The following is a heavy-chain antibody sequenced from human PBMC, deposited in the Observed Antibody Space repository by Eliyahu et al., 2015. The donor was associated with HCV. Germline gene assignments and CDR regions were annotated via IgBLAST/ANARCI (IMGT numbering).Heavy chain of an antibody. Sequence: EVQLVESGGGLVQPGGSLRLSCAASGFTVSSNYMSWVRQAPGKGLEGVSVIYXGGSXYYADXVKGXFTISRDNSKNTLYLQXNSLXAEDTAVYYCAREDYYYDSSGYDFQHWGQGTLVTVSS. CDR3: AREDYYYDSSGYDFQH. J-gene: IGHJ1*01. V-gene: IGHV3-66*01. D-gene: IGHD3-22*01. CDR2: IYXGGSX. CDR1: GFTVSSNY.